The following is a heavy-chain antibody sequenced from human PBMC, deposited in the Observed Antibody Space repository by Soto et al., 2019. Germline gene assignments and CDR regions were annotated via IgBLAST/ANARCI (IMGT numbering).Heavy chain of an antibody. D-gene: IGHD3-22*01. V-gene: IGHV3-53*01. CDR2: IYSGGST. J-gene: IGHJ3*02. CDR1: GFTVSSNY. Sequence: GSLRLSCAASGFTVSSNYMSWVRQAPGKGLEWVSVIYSGGSTYYADSVKGRFTISRDNSKNTLYLQMNSLRAEDTAVYYCASHSPHYYDSSGYPDAFDIWGQGTMVTVSS. CDR3: ASHSPHYYDSSGYPDAFDI.